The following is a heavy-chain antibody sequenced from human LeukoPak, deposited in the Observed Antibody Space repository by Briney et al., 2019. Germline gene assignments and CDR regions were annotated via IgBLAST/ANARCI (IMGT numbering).Heavy chain of an antibody. J-gene: IGHJ5*02. D-gene: IGHD1-26*01. CDR1: GFTLDDYA. V-gene: IGHV3-43*02. CDR2: ISGDGDNT. CDR3: AKGVRSGTYYNCLDP. Sequence: GGSLRLSCVASGFTLDDYALHWVRQAPGKGLEWISLISGDGDNTYYANSVKGRFTISRDKSKNSLYLQMSSLRAEDTALYYCAKGVRSGTYYNCLDPWGQGTLVTVSS.